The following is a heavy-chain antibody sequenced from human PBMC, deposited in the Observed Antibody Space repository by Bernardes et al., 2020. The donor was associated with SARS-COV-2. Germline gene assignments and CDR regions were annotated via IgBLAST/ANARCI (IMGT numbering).Heavy chain of an antibody. J-gene: IGHJ4*02. Sequence: VGSLILSCSASTFTVSSYEMNWVRQAPGKGLEWISYISSVGATKFNADSVKGRFNMSRDIAKNSVYLLMKSLRVEDTAVYYCATLGHCTGGRCSSFEYWGQGALVTVS. D-gene: IGHD2-15*01. CDR2: ISSVGATK. CDR1: TFTVSSYE. CDR3: ATLGHCTGGRCSSFEY. V-gene: IGHV3-48*03.